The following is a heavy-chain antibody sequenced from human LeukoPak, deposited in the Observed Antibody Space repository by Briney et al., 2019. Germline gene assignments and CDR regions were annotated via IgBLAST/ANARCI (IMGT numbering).Heavy chain of an antibody. CDR1: GYTFTSYG. V-gene: IGHV1-18*01. CDR3: ARDSSEITMVRGVIIETYYYYGMDV. Sequence: ASVKVSCKASGYTFTSYGISWVRQAPGQGLEWMGWISANNGNTNYAQKLQGRVTMTTDTSTSTAYMELRSLRSDDTAVYYCARDSSEITMVRGVIIETYYYYGMDVWGQGTTVTVSS. J-gene: IGHJ6*02. CDR2: ISANNGNT. D-gene: IGHD3-10*01.